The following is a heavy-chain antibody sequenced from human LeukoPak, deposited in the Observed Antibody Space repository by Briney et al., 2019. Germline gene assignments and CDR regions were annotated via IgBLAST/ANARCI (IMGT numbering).Heavy chain of an antibody. J-gene: IGHJ6*02. D-gene: IGHD6-6*01. Sequence: GASVKVSCKASGYTFTGYYMHWVRQAPGQGLEWMGWINPNSGGTNYAQKFQGRVTMTRDTSISTAYMELSRLRSDDTAVYYCAALIAARPFSRDYYYGMDVWGQGTTVTVSS. V-gene: IGHV1-2*02. CDR2: INPNSGGT. CDR1: GYTFTGYY. CDR3: AALIAARPFSRDYYYGMDV.